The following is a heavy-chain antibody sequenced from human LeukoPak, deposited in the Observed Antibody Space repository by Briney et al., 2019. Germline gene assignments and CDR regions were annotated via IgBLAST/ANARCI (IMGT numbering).Heavy chain of an antibody. D-gene: IGHD6-13*01. V-gene: IGHV3-7*01. CDR2: IAQDGREK. J-gene: IGHJ4*02. CDR1: AFTFRNSW. CDR3: ARERQGRSWYGGKESFDN. Sequence: PGGSLRLSCVASAFTFRNSWMSSVRHVPGKGLEWVANIAQDGREKNYVDSVKGQFSNSRDNDKNSLYLEMNSLRAEDTAVYYCARERQGRSWYGGKESFDNWGQGTLVTVSS.